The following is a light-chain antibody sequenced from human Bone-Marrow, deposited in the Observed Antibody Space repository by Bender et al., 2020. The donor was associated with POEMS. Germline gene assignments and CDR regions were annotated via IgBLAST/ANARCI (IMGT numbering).Light chain of an antibody. CDR2: EVT. CDR1: SSDVGSYNL. V-gene: IGLV2-23*02. CDR3: CSYVGSSTFYV. J-gene: IGLJ1*01. Sequence: QSALTQPASVSRSPGQSITISCTGTSSDVGSYNLVSWYQHHPDKAPKLLIYEVTQRPSGISNRFSGSKSGNMASLTISGLQAEDEADYYCCSYVGSSTFYVFGSGTKVTVL.